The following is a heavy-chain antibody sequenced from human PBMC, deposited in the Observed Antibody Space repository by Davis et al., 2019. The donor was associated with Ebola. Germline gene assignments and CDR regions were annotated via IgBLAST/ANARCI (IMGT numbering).Heavy chain of an antibody. CDR2: ISYDGSNK. D-gene: IGHD3-3*01. V-gene: IGHV3-30*03. CDR3: ARDARDLEWLLFWFDP. Sequence: GESLKISCAASGFTFSSYGMHWVRQAPGKGLEWVAVISYDGSNKYYADSVKGRFTISRDNSKNTLYLQMNSLRAEDTAVYYCARDARDLEWLLFWFDPWGQGTLVTVSS. J-gene: IGHJ5*02. CDR1: GFTFSSYG.